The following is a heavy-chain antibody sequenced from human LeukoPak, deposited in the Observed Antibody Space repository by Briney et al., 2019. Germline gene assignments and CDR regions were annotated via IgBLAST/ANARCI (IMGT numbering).Heavy chain of an antibody. CDR1: GFTFGDYA. V-gene: IGHV3-49*04. CDR3: TRVSLVAASVFFDY. CDR2: IRSKAYGGTT. Sequence: GGSLRLSCTASGFTFGDYAMSWVRQARGKGLEWVSFIRSKAYGGTTKYAASVKGRFTISRDDSKSIAYLQMNSLKTEDTAVYYCTRVSLVAASVFFDYWGQGTLVTVSS. J-gene: IGHJ4*02. D-gene: IGHD2-15*01.